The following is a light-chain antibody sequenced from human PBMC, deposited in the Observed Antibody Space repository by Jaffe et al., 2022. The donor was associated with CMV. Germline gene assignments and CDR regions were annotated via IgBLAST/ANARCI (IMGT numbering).Light chain of an antibody. CDR2: QDS. CDR1: GLGDKN. J-gene: IGLJ2*01. V-gene: IGLV3-1*01. Sequence: SYELTQAPSVSVSPGQTASIKCSGDGLGDKNVCWYQQKSGQSPLLVIYQDSKRPSGIPDRFSGSNSGNTATLTISGTQPMDEADYYCQAWDRTTVVFGGGTLLTVL. CDR3: QAWDRTTVV.